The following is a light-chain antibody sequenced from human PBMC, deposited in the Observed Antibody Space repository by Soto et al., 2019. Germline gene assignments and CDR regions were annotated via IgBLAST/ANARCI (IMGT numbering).Light chain of an antibody. V-gene: IGLV2-14*01. J-gene: IGLJ1*01. CDR3: SSYAGSSVPYV. CDR1: STDVGGYNY. Sequence: QSALTQPASVSGSPGQSITISCTGTSTDVGGYNYVSWYQQHPGKAPKLMIYEVSNRPSGVSNRFSGSKSGNTAYLTISGLQAEDEADYYCSSYAGSSVPYVFGAGTKLTVL. CDR2: EVS.